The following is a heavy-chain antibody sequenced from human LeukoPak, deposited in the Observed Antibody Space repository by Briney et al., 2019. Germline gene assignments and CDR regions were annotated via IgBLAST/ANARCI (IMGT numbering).Heavy chain of an antibody. CDR2: IYYSGNS. Sequence: KPSETLSLTCTVSGGSISSYYWGWIRQPPGKGLEWIGSIYYSGNSYYNPSLKSRVTISVDTSRNQFSLRLSSVTAADTAVYYCARGSKQLVTYYYYYMDVWGKGTTVTVSS. J-gene: IGHJ6*03. D-gene: IGHD6-13*01. CDR1: GGSISSYY. V-gene: IGHV4-39*07. CDR3: ARGSKQLVTYYYYYMDV.